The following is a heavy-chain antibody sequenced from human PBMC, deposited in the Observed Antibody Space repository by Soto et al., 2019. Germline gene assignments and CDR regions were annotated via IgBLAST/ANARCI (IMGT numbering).Heavy chain of an antibody. CDR3: ARDLGTARAPFDY. CDR2: ISDSGGST. Sequence: GGSLRLSCAASGFTFSSYAMSWVRQAPGKGLEWVSAISDSGGSTYNADSVKGRFTISRDNSKNTLYLQVNSLRAEDTAVYYCARDLGTARAPFDYWGQGTLVTVSS. J-gene: IGHJ4*02. V-gene: IGHV3-23*01. CDR1: GFTFSSYA.